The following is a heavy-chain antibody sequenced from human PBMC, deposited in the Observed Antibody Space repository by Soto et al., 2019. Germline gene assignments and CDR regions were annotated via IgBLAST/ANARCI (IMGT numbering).Heavy chain of an antibody. V-gene: IGHV5-51*01. Sequence: GEDLKISCTGSGYNFATDWIGWVRPLPGKGLECMGIIYPADSDTRYSPSFQGQVTISADKSISTAYLPWSSLKASDTAMYYCARYWHSYSLNYYRGMDVWGQGTTVTVS. CDR3: ARYWHSYSLNYYRGMDV. CDR2: IYPADSDT. D-gene: IGHD5-18*01. J-gene: IGHJ6*02. CDR1: GYNFATDW.